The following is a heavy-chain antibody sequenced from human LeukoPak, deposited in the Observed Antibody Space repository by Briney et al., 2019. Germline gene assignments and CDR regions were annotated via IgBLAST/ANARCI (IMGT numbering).Heavy chain of an antibody. CDR2: ISGSGGNT. J-gene: IGHJ4*02. V-gene: IGHV3-23*01. CDR3: AKDRSISYFHNPFDY. Sequence: GGSLRLSCAASGFTFSSYAMSWVRQAPGKGLEWVSVISGSGGNTYYADSVKGRFTISRDNSKNTLYLQLNSLRAEDTAVYYCAKDRSISYFHNPFDYWGQGTLVTVSS. D-gene: IGHD3-22*01. CDR1: GFTFSSYA.